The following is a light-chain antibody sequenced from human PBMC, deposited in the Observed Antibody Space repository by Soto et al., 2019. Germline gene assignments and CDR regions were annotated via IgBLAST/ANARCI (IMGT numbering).Light chain of an antibody. Sequence: DIQMTQSPSTLSASVGDRVTITCRASQSISSWLAWYQQKPGKAPKLLIYKASSLESGVPSKFSGSGSGTEFTLTISSLQPDDFATYDCQQYNSFPTFGQGTKVESK. CDR3: QQYNSFPT. J-gene: IGKJ1*01. CDR2: KAS. CDR1: QSISSW. V-gene: IGKV1-5*03.